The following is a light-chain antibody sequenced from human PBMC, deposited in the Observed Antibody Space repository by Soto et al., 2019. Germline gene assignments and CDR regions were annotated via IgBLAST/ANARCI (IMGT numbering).Light chain of an antibody. J-gene: IGKJ4*01. V-gene: IGKV3-15*01. CDR3: QQYNKWPLT. Sequence: EVLMTQSPATLSVSPGERVTLSCRASQSVSSDLGWYQQKPGQAPRLLIYGASTRATGIPARFSGSGSWTEFTLTISSLQSEDFAVYYCQQYNKWPLTFGGGTKVEIK. CDR1: QSVSSD. CDR2: GAS.